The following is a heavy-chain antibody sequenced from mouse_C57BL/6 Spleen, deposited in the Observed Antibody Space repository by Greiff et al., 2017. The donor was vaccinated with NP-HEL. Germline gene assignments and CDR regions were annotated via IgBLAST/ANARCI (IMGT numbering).Heavy chain of an antibody. CDR1: GYTFTDYA. CDR2: ISTYYGDA. J-gene: IGHJ3*01. D-gene: IGHD2-4*01. CDR3: ARAPDDYNSFAY. Sequence: LQESGPELVRPGVSVTISCKGSGYTFTDYAMHWVKQSHAKSLEWIGVISTYYGDASSNQKFKDKATLTVDKSSSTAYTEHARLTSEDSAVYYCARAPDDYNSFAYWGQGTLVTVSA. V-gene: IGHV1-67*01.